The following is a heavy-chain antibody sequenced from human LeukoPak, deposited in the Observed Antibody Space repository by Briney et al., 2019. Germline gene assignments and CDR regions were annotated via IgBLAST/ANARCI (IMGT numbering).Heavy chain of an antibody. V-gene: IGHV3-30*18. CDR3: AKDLSWGGSFDY. J-gene: IGHJ4*02. CDR1: GFIFSSYG. Sequence: GRSLRLSCEASGFIFSSYGMHWVRQAPGKGLEWVAVISYDGSYKSYADSVKGRFTISRDNSKNTLYLQMNSLRAEDTAVYYCAKDLSWGGSFDYWGQGTLFTVSS. CDR2: ISYDGSYK. D-gene: IGHD3-16*01.